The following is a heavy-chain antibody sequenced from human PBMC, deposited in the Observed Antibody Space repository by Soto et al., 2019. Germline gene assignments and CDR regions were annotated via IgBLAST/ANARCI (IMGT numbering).Heavy chain of an antibody. J-gene: IGHJ4*02. CDR2: ISAYNGNT. V-gene: IGHV1-18*01. Sequence: QVQLVQSGAEVKKPGASVKVSCKASGYTFTSYGISWVRQAPGQGLEWMGWISAYNGNTNYAQKLQGRVTMTTDTSKGNAYTELMSLRTDDTAVYYCARDPLNDGAGSYYIHWCQGTLGTVSS. CDR1: GYTFTSYG. CDR3: ARDPLNDGAGSYYIH. D-gene: IGHD3-10*01.